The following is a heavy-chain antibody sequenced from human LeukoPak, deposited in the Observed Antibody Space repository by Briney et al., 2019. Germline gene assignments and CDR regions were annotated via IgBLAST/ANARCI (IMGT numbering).Heavy chain of an antibody. CDR2: INPSGGST. CDR1: GYTFTSYY. J-gene: IGHJ4*02. D-gene: IGHD5-18*01. Sequence: ASVKVSCKASGYTFTSYYMHWVRQAPGQGLEWMGIINPSGGSTNYAQKFQGRVTMTRDTSTSTVYMELSSLRSEDTAVYYCASVDTAMVFDYWGQGTLVTVSS. CDR3: ASVDTAMVFDY. V-gene: IGHV1-46*01.